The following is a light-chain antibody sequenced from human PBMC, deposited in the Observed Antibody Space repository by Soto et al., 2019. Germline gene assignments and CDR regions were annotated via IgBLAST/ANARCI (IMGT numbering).Light chain of an antibody. V-gene: IGKV1-27*01. CDR1: QGISNY. Sequence: DFQMTRSPSSLSASVGDRVTITCRASQGISNYLAWYQQKPGKGPKLLIYAASTLQSGVPSRFSGSGSGTDFTLTITSLQPEDVATYYCQKYNSAPWTFGQGTKVEIK. CDR3: QKYNSAPWT. CDR2: AAS. J-gene: IGKJ1*01.